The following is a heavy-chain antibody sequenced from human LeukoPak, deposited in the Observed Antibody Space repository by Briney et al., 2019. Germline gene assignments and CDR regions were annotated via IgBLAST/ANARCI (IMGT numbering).Heavy chain of an antibody. Sequence: GGSLRLSCAASGFTFSSYAMSWARQAPGKGLEWVSGISSSGSGGNTYYADSVKGRFTISRDNAKNSLYLRMNSLRAEDTAVYYCARLYARQNYWGQGTLVTVSS. V-gene: IGHV3-21*01. D-gene: IGHD3-16*01. CDR2: ISSSGSGGNT. J-gene: IGHJ4*02. CDR3: ARLYARQNY. CDR1: GFTFSSYA.